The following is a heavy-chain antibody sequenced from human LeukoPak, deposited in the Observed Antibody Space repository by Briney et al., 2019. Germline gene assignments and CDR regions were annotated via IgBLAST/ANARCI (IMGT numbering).Heavy chain of an antibody. J-gene: IGHJ6*03. V-gene: IGHV4-34*01. CDR2: INHSGST. Sequence: PSETLSLTCAVYGGSFSGYYWCWIRQPPGKGLEWIGEINHSGSTNYNPSLKSRVTISVDTSKNQFSLKLSTVTAADTAVYYCARVQGTSPTVTTPYYYYYIDVWGKGTTVTVSS. CDR3: ARVQGTSPTVTTPYYYYYIDV. D-gene: IGHD4-17*01. CDR1: GGSFSGYY.